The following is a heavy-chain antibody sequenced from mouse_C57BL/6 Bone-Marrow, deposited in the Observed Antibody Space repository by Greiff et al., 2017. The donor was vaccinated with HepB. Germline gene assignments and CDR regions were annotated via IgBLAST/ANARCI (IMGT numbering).Heavy chain of an antibody. Sequence: EVQLVESEGGLVQPGSSMKLSCTASGFTFSDYYMAWVRQVPEKGLEWVANFNYDGSSTYYLDSLKSRFIISRDNAKNILYLQMSSLKSEDTASYYCARGGWLLGYFDVWGTGTTVTVSS. CDR2: FNYDGSST. J-gene: IGHJ1*03. CDR3: ARGGWLLGYFDV. D-gene: IGHD2-3*01. CDR1: GFTFSDYY. V-gene: IGHV5-16*01.